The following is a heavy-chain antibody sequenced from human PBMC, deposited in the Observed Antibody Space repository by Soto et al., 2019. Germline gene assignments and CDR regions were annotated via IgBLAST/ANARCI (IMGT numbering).Heavy chain of an antibody. CDR2: IKQDGSEK. D-gene: IGHD5-12*01. CDR3: ARLVATIKGYYYYGMDV. CDR1: GFTFSSYW. J-gene: IGHJ6*02. V-gene: IGHV3-7*03. Sequence: EVQLVESGGGLVQPGGSLRLSCAASGFTFSSYWMSWVRQAPGKGLEWVANIKQDGSEKYYVDSVKGRFTISRDNAKNSLYLQMNSLKTEDTAVYYCARLVATIKGYYYYGMDVWGQGTTVTVSS.